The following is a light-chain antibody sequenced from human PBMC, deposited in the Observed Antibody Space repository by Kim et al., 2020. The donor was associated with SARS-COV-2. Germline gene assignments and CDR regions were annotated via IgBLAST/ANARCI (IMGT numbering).Light chain of an antibody. J-gene: IGKJ1*01. V-gene: IGKV3-11*01. CDR2: DAS. CDR1: QSVSSY. Sequence: LYPGDGATLSCRASQSVSSYLAWYQQKPGQAPRLLIFDASKRATGIPARFSGSGSGTDFTLTISSLEPEDFAVYYCQHRKNWPWTFGQGTKVDI. CDR3: QHRKNWPWT.